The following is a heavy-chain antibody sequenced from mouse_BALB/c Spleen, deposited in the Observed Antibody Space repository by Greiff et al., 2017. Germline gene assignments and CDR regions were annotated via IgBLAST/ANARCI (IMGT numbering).Heavy chain of an antibody. CDR2: ISYSGST. CDR3: ARHYGNLYFDV. CDR1: GYSITSDYA. J-gene: IGHJ1*01. Sequence: VQLKQSGPGLVKPSQSLSLTCTVTGYSITSDYAWYLIRQFPGNKLEWMGNISYSGSTSYNPSLKSRISITRDTSKNQFFLQLNSVTTEDTATYYCARHYGNLYFDVWGAGTTVTVAS. V-gene: IGHV3-2*02. D-gene: IGHD2-1*01.